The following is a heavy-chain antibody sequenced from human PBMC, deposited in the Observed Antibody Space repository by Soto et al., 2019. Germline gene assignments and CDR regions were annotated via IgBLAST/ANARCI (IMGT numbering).Heavy chain of an antibody. CDR1: CGSTSSGDYY. V-gene: IGHV4-30-4*01. Sequence: SQTLSLTCTRSCGSTSSGDYYWSWIRQPPGKGLEWIGYIYYSGSTYYNPSLKSRVTISVDTSKNQFSLKLSSVTAADTAVYYCARDRDYYFDYWGQGTLVTVSS. CDR2: IYYSGST. CDR3: ARDRDYYFDY. J-gene: IGHJ4*02.